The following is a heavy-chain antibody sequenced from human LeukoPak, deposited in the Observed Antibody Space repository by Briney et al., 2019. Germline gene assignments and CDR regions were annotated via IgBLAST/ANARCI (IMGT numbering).Heavy chain of an antibody. CDR1: GYTFTGYS. Sequence: GASVKVSCKASGYTFTGYSMHWVRQAPGQGLEWMGWINPNSGGTNYAQKFHGRVTMTRDTSISTGYMELSRLRSDDTAVYYCARDRGWTSTWYDRDFDLHNYGMDVWGQGTTVTVSS. CDR2: INPNSGGT. CDR3: ARDRGWTSTWYDRDFDLHNYGMDV. D-gene: IGHD6-13*01. V-gene: IGHV1-2*02. J-gene: IGHJ6*02.